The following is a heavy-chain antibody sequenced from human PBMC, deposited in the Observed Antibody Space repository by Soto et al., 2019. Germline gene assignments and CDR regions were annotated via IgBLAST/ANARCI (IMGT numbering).Heavy chain of an antibody. CDR2: ISAHNGNT. CDR3: ARGRYGDY. Sequence: QVHLVQSGAEVKKPGASVKVSCKGSGYAFTTYGITWVRQAPGQGLEWMRWISAHNGNTNYAQKLQGRVTVTRDTSTSPAYMELRSLRSDDTAVYYCARGRYGDYWGQGALVTVSS. J-gene: IGHJ4*02. CDR1: GYAFTTYG. V-gene: IGHV1-18*01. D-gene: IGHD1-1*01.